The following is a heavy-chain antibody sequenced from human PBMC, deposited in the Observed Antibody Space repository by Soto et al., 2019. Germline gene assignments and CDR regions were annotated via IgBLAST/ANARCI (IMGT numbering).Heavy chain of an antibody. V-gene: IGHV1-69*01. D-gene: IGHD5-12*01. J-gene: IGHJ6*04. CDR2: IISIFGTA. CDR1: GGTFSSYA. CDR3: AHGGYSGYASHRFYYYCGMDV. Sequence: QVQLVQSGAEVKKPGSSVKVSCKASGGTFSSYAISWVRQAPGQGLEWMGGIISIFGTAKYAQKFQARVTITADESTSTADMERRSLRSEDTAGYYCAHGGYSGYASHRFYYYCGMDVWVEGTTVTVSS.